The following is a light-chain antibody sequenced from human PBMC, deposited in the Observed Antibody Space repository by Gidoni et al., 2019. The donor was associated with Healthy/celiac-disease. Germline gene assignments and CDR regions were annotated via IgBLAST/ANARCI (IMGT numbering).Light chain of an antibody. V-gene: IGKV1-8*01. Sequence: AIRITQSPSSLSASTGDRVTITCRASQGISSYLAGYQQKPGKAPKLLIYAASTLQSGVPSRFSGSGSVTDFTLTISCLQSEDFATYYCQQYYSYPPSFGPGTKVDIK. CDR2: AAS. CDR1: QGISSY. CDR3: QQYYSYPPS. J-gene: IGKJ3*01.